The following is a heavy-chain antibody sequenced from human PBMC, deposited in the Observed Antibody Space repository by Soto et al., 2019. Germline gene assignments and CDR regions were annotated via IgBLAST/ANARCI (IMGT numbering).Heavy chain of an antibody. V-gene: IGHV1-2*02. CDR2: INPNSGGT. D-gene: IGHD3-22*01. Sequence: ASVKVSCKASGYTFTGYYMHWVRQAPGQGLEWMGWINPNSGGTNYAQKFQGRVTMTRDTSISTAYMELSRMRSDDTAVYYCARGRSYYDSSGYGAYYYYGMDVWGQGTTVTVS. J-gene: IGHJ6*02. CDR3: ARGRSYYDSSGYGAYYYYGMDV. CDR1: GYTFTGYY.